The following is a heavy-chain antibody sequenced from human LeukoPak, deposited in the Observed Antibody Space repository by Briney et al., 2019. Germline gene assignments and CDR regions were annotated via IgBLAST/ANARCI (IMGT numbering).Heavy chain of an antibody. CDR2: IYYSGST. CDR1: GGSISSGGYS. J-gene: IGHJ6*03. D-gene: IGHD3-22*01. CDR3: ARTVDYYDSSGYYEGGYYYYMDV. Sequence: PSQTLSLTCAVSGGSISSGGYSWSWIRQPPGKGLEWIGYIYYSGSTNYNPSLKSRVTISVDTSKNQFSLKLSSVTAADTAVYYCARTVDYYDSSGYYEGGYYYYMDVWGKGTTVTISS. V-gene: IGHV4-30-4*07.